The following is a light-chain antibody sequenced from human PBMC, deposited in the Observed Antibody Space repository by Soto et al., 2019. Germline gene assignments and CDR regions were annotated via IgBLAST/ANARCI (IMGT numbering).Light chain of an antibody. CDR1: QDIRNT. CDR3: LQHNSYPWT. CDR2: AAS. J-gene: IGKJ1*01. Sequence: AIQMTQSPSSLSASVGDRVAISCRASQDIRNTLAWYQQKPGEAPKLLIFAASNLQSGVPSRFSGSGSVTDFTLAITGLQPEDFATYYCLQHNSYPWTFGQGTKVDIK. V-gene: IGKV1-6*01.